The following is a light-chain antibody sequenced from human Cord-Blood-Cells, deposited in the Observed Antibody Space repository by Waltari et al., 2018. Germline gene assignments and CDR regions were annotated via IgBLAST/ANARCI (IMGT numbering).Light chain of an antibody. J-gene: IGLJ3*02. CDR3: SSYTRSSTLV. CDR1: SSDVGGYNY. CDR2: DVS. Sequence: QSALTQPASVSGSPGQSITISCTGTSSDVGGYNYVSWYPQHPGKAPKLMIYDVSKRPSGVSDRFSGSKAGNTASLTISGLQAEDEADYYCSSYTRSSTLVFGGGTKLTVL. V-gene: IGLV2-14*01.